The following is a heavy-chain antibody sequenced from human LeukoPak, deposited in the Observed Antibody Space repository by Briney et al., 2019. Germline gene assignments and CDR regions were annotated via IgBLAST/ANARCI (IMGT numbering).Heavy chain of an antibody. CDR1: GGSITGYY. D-gene: IGHD3-22*01. CDR2: IYYRGST. CDR3: ARHDSALYYFDY. V-gene: IGHV4-59*08. Sequence: SDTLSLTCTVSGGSITGYYWSWLRQPPGKGLEWIGYIYYRGSTNYNPSLKSRVIMSVDTSKNQFSLNLTSVTAAGTAVYYCARHDSALYYFDYWGQGTLVTVSS. J-gene: IGHJ4*02.